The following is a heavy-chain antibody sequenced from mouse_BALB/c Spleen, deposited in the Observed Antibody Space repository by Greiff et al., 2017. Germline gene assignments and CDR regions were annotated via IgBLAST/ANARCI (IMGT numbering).Heavy chain of an antibody. CDR3: ARLGYYAMDY. J-gene: IGHJ4*01. CDR1: GYTFTSYY. Sequence: QVQLQQSGPELVKPGASVRISCKASGYTFTSYYIHWVKQRPGQGLEWIGWIYPGNVNTKYNEKFKGKATLTADKSSSTAYMQLSSLTSEDSAVYFCARLGYYAMDYWGQGTSVTVSS. CDR2: IYPGNVNT. V-gene: IGHV1S56*01. D-gene: IGHD3-3*01.